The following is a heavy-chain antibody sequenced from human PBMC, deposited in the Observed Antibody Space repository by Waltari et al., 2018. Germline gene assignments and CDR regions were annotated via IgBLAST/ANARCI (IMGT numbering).Heavy chain of an antibody. D-gene: IGHD4-17*01. CDR2: VFYTGTT. V-gene: IGHV4-59*13. CDR1: GGSISSYY. J-gene: IGHJ6*03. Sequence: QVQLQESGPRLMRPSETLPLTRAISGGSISSYYWSWVRRLPDKGLEWIGYVFYTGTTSYSPSLKSRVSISVDRSKNQVSLTLTSVTAADTATYYCARENPYGHTYFYMDVWGKGTTVTVSS. CDR3: ARENPYGHTYFYMDV.